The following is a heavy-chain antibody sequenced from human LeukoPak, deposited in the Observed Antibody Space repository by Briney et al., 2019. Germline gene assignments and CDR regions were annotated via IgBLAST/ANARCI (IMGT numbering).Heavy chain of an antibody. CDR3: ARNLWFGESSDAFDM. CDR1: GYTFNTYG. CDR2: INPKSGGT. D-gene: IGHD3-10*01. J-gene: IGHJ3*02. Sequence: ASVKVSCKASGYTFNTYGITWVRQAPGQGLEWMGWINPKSGGTNYAQKFQGRVTMTRDTSISTAYMDMSSLRSDDTAVYYCARNLWFGESSDAFDMWGQGTMVTVSS. V-gene: IGHV1-2*02.